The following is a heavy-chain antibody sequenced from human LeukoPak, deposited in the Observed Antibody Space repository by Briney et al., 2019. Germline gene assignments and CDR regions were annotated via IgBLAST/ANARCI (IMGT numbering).Heavy chain of an antibody. CDR1: GFTFSNYS. V-gene: IGHV3-48*01. CDR3: ARSIVEVVAATRWFDP. J-gene: IGHJ5*02. CDR2: ISSTSSTI. D-gene: IGHD2-15*01. Sequence: ETGGSLRLSCAASGFTFSNYSMNWVRQAPGKGLEWVSYISSTSSTIYYADSVKGRFTISRDNSKNTLYLQMNSLRAEDTAVYYCARSIVEVVAATRWFDPWGQGTLVTVSS.